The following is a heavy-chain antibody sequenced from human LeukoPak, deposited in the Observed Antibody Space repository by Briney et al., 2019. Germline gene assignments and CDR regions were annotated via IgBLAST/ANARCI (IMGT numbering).Heavy chain of an antibody. CDR2: ISDSGAGT. V-gene: IGHV3-23*01. D-gene: IGHD5-18*01. CDR3: AKDGSGNAMVFDY. J-gene: IGHJ4*02. CDR1: GFTFSSYG. Sequence: PGGSLRLSCAASGFTFSSYGMSWVRQAPGKGLEWVSAISDSGAGTYYADSVKGRFTISRDNSKNTLYLQMNSLRADDTAVYYCAKDGSGNAMVFDYWGQGTLVTVSS.